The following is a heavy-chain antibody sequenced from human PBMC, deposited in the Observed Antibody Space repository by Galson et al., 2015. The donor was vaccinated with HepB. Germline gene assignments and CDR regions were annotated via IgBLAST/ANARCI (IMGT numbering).Heavy chain of an antibody. Sequence: SLRLSCAASGFTFSSYGMHWVRQAPGKGLEWVAVIWYDGSNKYYADSVKGRFTISRDNSKNTLYLQMNSLRAEDTAVYYCARSTGIAAAGHHPGFDYWGQGTLVTVSS. V-gene: IGHV3-33*01. CDR2: IWYDGSNK. D-gene: IGHD6-13*01. CDR1: GFTFSSYG. J-gene: IGHJ4*02. CDR3: ARSTGIAAAGHHPGFDY.